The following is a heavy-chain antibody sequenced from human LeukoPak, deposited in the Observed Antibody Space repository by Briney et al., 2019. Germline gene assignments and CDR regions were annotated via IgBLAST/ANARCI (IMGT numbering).Heavy chain of an antibody. V-gene: IGHV4-59*01. D-gene: IGHD5-18*01. J-gene: IGHJ4*02. Sequence: SETLTPTCTVSGDSINSYYWSWIRQPPAKGLEWIGYIYYSGSTNYNPSLKSRVTISVDTSKNQFSLKLNSVTAADTAVYYCARVGYSYGYVDYWGQGALVTVSS. CDR1: GDSINSYY. CDR2: IYYSGST. CDR3: ARVGYSYGYVDY.